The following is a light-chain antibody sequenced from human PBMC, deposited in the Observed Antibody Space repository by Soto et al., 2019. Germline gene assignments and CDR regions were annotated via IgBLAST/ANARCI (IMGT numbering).Light chain of an antibody. Sequence: ELVLTQSPATVSVSPGERATLSCRASQGVGSTLAWYQQEPGRAPRLLLHDASTRATGVPVRFSGSGSGTEFTLTISSLQSEDFAVYYCQQYNNWPLTFGQGTRLEIK. CDR1: QGVGST. V-gene: IGKV3-15*01. J-gene: IGKJ5*01. CDR3: QQYNNWPLT. CDR2: DAS.